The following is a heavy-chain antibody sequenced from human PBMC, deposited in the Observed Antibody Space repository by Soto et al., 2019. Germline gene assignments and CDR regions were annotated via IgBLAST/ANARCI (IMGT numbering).Heavy chain of an antibody. CDR2: ISAHNGNT. J-gene: IGHJ4*02. D-gene: IGHD1-1*01. CDR1: GYAFTTYG. CDR3: ARGRYGDY. Sequence: QVHLVQSGAEVKKPGASVKVSCKGSGYAFTTYGITWVRQAPGQGLEWMGWISAHNGNTNYAQKLQGRITVTRDTSTSTAYLELRSLRSDDTAVYYCARGRYGDYWGQGALVTVSS. V-gene: IGHV1-18*01.